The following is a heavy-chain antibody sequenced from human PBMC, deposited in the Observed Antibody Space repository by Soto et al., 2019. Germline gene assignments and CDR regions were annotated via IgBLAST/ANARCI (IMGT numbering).Heavy chain of an antibody. CDR1: GFTFSSYW. CDR2: IKQDGSEK. J-gene: IGHJ6*02. D-gene: IGHD3-10*01. V-gene: IGHV3-7*03. Sequence: EVQLVESGGGLVQPGGSLRLSCAASGFTFSSYWMSWVRQAPGKGLEWVANIKQDGSEKYYVDSVKGRFTISRDNAKNSLYLQMNSLRAEDTAVYYCARDRATAWGSGMDVWGQGTTVTVSS. CDR3: ARDRATAWGSGMDV.